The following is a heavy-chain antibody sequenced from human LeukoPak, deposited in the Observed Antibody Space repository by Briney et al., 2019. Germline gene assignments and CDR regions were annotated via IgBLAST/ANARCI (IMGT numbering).Heavy chain of an antibody. V-gene: IGHV3-30*09. CDR2: ISYDESQK. D-gene: IGHD3/OR15-3a*01. CDR3: VTTLDFITVAVDYYFDY. Sequence: GGSLRLSCAASGFTLSSFTMHWVRHNPGKGLEWVAVISYDESQKWYADSVQGRFAISRDNSKNTLYLQMNSLRAEDTAVYYCVTTLDFITVAVDYYFDYWGQGTLVTVSS. J-gene: IGHJ4*02. CDR1: GFTLSSFT.